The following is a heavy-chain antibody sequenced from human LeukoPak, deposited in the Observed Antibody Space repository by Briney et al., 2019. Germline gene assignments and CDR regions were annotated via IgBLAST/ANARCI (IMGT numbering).Heavy chain of an antibody. CDR2: ISSSSSYI. CDR3: ARDRYFDWPHAADY. J-gene: IGHJ4*02. V-gene: IGHV3-21*01. Sequence: GGSLRLSCAASGFTFSSYSMNWVRQAPGKGLEWGSSISSSSSYIYYADSVKGRFTISRDNAKNSLYLQMNSLRAEDTAVYYCARDRYFDWPHAADYWGQGTLVTVSS. CDR1: GFTFSSYS. D-gene: IGHD3-9*01.